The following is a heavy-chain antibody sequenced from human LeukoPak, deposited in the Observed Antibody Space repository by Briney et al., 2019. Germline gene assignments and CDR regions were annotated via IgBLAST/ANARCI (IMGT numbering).Heavy chain of an antibody. CDR1: GYTFTSYD. CDR2: MNPNSGNT. CDR3: ARVGFRGRWLQLSLVY. V-gene: IGHV1-8*01. J-gene: IGHJ4*02. D-gene: IGHD5-24*01. Sequence: ASVKVSCKASGYTFTSYDINWVRQATGQGFEWMGWMNPNSGNTGYAQKFQGRVTMTRNTSISTAYMELSSLRSEDTAVYYCARVGFRGRWLQLSLVYWGQGTLVTVSS.